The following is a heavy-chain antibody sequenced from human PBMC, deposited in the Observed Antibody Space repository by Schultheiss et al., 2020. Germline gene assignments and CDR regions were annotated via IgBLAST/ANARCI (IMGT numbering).Heavy chain of an antibody. CDR2: IWYDGSNK. V-gene: IGHV3-30*02. J-gene: IGHJ4*02. D-gene: IGHD4-17*01. Sequence: GGSLRLSCAASGFTFSSYGMHWVRRAPGKGLEWVAVIWYDGSNKYYADSVKGRFTISRDNSKNTLYLQMNSLRAEDTAVYYCAKDHDYGDYGLDYWGQGTLVTVSS. CDR1: GFTFSSYG. CDR3: AKDHDYGDYGLDY.